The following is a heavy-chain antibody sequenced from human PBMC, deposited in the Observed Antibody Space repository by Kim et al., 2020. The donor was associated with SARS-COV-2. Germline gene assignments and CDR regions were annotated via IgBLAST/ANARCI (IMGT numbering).Heavy chain of an antibody. D-gene: IGHD6-19*01. CDR3: ARDRGGAVGGPYYYYYGMDV. V-gene: IGHV4-39*07. Sequence: RVTISVDTSKNQFSLKLSSVTAADTAVYYCARDRGGAVGGPYYYYYGMDVWGQGTTVTVSS. J-gene: IGHJ6*02.